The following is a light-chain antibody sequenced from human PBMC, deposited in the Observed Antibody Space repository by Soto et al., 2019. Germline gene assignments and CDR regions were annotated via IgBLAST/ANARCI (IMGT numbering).Light chain of an antibody. CDR3: SSYTSSSTQVV. CDR1: SSDVGGYNY. CDR2: DVS. J-gene: IGLJ2*01. Sequence: ALTQPASVSGSPGQSITISCTGTSSDVGGYNYVSWYQQHPGKAPKLMIYDVSNRPSGVSNRFSGSKSGNTASLTISGLQAEDEADYYCSSYTSSSTQVVFGGGTKLTVL. V-gene: IGLV2-14*01.